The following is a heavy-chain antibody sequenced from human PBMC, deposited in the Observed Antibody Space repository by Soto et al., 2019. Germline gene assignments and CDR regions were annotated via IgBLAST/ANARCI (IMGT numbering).Heavy chain of an antibody. D-gene: IGHD5-18*01. CDR2: INSDGSST. CDR1: GFTFSSYW. Sequence: EVQLVESGGGLVQPGGSLRLSCAASGFTFSSYWMHWVRQAPGKGLVWVSRINSDGSSTSYADSVKGRFTISRDNAKNTVYLQRISLRAEDTAVYYCARTREYSDGPTGFDPWGQGTLVTVSS. J-gene: IGHJ5*02. V-gene: IGHV3-74*01. CDR3: ARTREYSDGPTGFDP.